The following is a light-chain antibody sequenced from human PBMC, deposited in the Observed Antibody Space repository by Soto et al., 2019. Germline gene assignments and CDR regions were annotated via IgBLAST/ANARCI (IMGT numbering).Light chain of an antibody. V-gene: IGKV3-20*01. CDR3: LQYGSSVWT. CDR1: QSVSSSS. CDR2: GVS. J-gene: IGKJ1*01. Sequence: EIVLTQSPGTLSLSPGERATLSCRASQSVSSSSLAWYQQKPGQAPRLLISGVSSRAADIPDRFSGSGSGTDFTLTIPRLEPEDFAVYYCLQYGSSVWTFGQGTKVDIK.